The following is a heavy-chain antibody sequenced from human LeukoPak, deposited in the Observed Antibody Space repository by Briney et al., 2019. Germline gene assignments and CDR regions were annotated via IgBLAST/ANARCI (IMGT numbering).Heavy chain of an antibody. CDR3: ARDATVASSPNWFDP. D-gene: IGHD6-19*01. Sequence: GGSLRLSCAASGFRFSSYSMHWVRHGPGTGLDWVSSITRGSSTRYYADSVKGRFTISRDDGKTSLYLHMNSLRVDDTAVYFCARDATVASSPNWFDPWGQGTLVTVSS. CDR1: GFRFSSYS. J-gene: IGHJ5*02. V-gene: IGHV3-48*01. CDR2: ITRGSSTR.